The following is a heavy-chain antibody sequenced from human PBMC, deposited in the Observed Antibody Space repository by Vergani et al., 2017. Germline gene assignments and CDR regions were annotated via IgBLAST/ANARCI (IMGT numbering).Heavy chain of an antibody. V-gene: IGHV3-21*01. CDR3: ARDLTVGYCSGGSCS. J-gene: IGHJ4*02. CDR2: ISSSSRYI. Sequence: EVQLVESAGGLLTPPCSLPLAGXXXXFPGPXXXXXXLPPHPGKGVRFVSSISSSSRYIYYADAVKGRFTISRDNAKNSLYLQMNSLRAEDTAVYYCARDLTVGYCSGGSCSWGQGTLVTVSS. D-gene: IGHD2-15*01. CDR1: XFPGPXXX.